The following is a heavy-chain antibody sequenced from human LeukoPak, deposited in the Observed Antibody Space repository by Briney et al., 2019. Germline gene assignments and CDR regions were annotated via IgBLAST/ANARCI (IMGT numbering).Heavy chain of an antibody. CDR2: VSGSGGST. J-gene: IGHJ2*01. Sequence: PGGSLRLSCAASGFTFSRYAMSWVRQAPGKGLEWVSSVSGSGGSTYYADSVKGRFTISRDNSKNTLYLQMNSLRAEDTAVYYCVREKDIVVLPAAMLDYWYFDLWGRGTLVTVSS. D-gene: IGHD2-2*01. CDR3: VREKDIVVLPAAMLDYWYFDL. V-gene: IGHV3-23*01. CDR1: GFTFSRYA.